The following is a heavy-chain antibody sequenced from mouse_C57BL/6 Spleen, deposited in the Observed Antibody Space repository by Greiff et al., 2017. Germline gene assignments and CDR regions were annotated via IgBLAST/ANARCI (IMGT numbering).Heavy chain of an antibody. D-gene: IGHD4-1*01. CDR1: GFTFSSYA. J-gene: IGHJ3*01. Sequence: EVKVVESGGGLVKPGGSLKLSCAASGFTFSSYAMSWVRQTPGKRLEWVATISDGGSYTYYPANVKGRFTISRDNAKNNLYLQMSHLKSEDTAMYYCARDGANWEFAYWGQGTLVTVSA. CDR3: ARDGANWEFAY. V-gene: IGHV5-4*01. CDR2: ISDGGSYT.